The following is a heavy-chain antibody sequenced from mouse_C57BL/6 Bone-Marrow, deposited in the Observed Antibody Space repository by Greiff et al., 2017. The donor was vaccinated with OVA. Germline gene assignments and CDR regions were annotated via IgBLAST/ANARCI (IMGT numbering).Heavy chain of an antibody. J-gene: IGHJ4*01. CDR3: TRDPHYYGSSPVYYYAMDY. D-gene: IGHD1-1*01. Sequence: EVKLVESGEGLVKPGGSLKLSCAASGFTFSSYAMSWVRQTPEKRLEWVAYISSGGDYIYYADTVTGRFTISRDNARNTLYLQMSSLKSEDTAMYYCTRDPHYYGSSPVYYYAMDYWGQGTSVSVSS. CDR2: ISSGGDYI. CDR1: GFTFSSYA. V-gene: IGHV5-9-1*02.